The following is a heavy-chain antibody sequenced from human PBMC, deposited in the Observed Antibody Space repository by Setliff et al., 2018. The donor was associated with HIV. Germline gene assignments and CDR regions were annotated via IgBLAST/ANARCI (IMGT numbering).Heavy chain of an antibody. J-gene: IGHJ6*02. Sequence: GGSLRLSCAASGFIFSNYAMQWVRQAPGKGLEWVAAITSDGSKEYYADSVKGRFTISRDNSKNTLYVQMNSLRVEDTAVYYCARDQLAMVRRNGMDVWGQGTTVTVSS. CDR3: ARDQLAMVRRNGMDV. CDR2: ITSDGSKE. D-gene: IGHD3-10*01. CDR1: GFIFSNYA. V-gene: IGHV3-30*04.